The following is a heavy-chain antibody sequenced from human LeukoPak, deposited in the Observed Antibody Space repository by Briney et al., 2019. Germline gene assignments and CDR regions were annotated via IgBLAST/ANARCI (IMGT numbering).Heavy chain of an antibody. V-gene: IGHV3-21*01. CDR3: AREPHYYDSSGYFFDYFFDY. J-gene: IGHJ4*02. Sequence: GGSLRLSCAASGFTFSSYSINWVRQAPGKGLEWVSSISSSSSYKYYADSVKGRFTISRDNAKNSLYLQMNSLRAEDTAVYYCAREPHYYDSSGYFFDYFFDYWGQGTLVTVSS. CDR1: GFTFSSYS. D-gene: IGHD3-22*01. CDR2: ISSSSSYK.